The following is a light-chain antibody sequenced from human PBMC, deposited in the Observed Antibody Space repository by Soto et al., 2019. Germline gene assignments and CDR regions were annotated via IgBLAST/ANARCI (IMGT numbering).Light chain of an antibody. J-gene: IGKJ1*01. V-gene: IGKV3-20*01. CDR1: QSVAGN. CDR3: QQYDTSPVT. CDR2: GVS. Sequence: EIVLTQSPGTLSLSPGERATLSCRASQSVAGNLAWYQQKPGQPPRLLIYGVSTRATGVPARFSGSASGTDFTLTISRLEPEDFAVYYCQQYDTSPVTFGQGTKVDTK.